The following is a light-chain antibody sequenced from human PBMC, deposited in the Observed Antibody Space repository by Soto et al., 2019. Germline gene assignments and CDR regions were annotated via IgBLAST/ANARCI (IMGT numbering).Light chain of an antibody. CDR1: QDISTY. CDR2: VAS. CDR3: QKYNSAPRT. V-gene: IGKV1-27*01. J-gene: IGKJ1*01. Sequence: DIQMTQSPSSLSTSAGDRVTITCWASQDISTYLAWYQQKPGKVPRLLIYVASTLHSGVPSRFSGSGSGTHFTLTISSLQPEDVATYYCQKYNSAPRTFGQGTKVEIK.